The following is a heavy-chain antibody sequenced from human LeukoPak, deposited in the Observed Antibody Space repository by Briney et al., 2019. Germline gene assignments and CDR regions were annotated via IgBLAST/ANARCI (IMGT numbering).Heavy chain of an antibody. J-gene: IGHJ6*02. CDR1: GFTFSSYA. V-gene: IGHV3-23*01. D-gene: IGHD3-3*01. Sequence: GGSLRLSCAASGFTFSSYAMSWVRQAPGKGLEWVSSISGSGGSTFYADSVKGRFTISRDKSKNTLYLQMNSLRAEDTAVYYCARGNTYYDFWSGYLTNYYYYGMDVWGQGTTVTVSS. CDR2: ISGSGGST. CDR3: ARGNTYYDFWSGYLTNYYYYGMDV.